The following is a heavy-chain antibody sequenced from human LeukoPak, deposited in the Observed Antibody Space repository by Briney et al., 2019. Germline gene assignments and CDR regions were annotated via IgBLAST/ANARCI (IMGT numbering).Heavy chain of an antibody. J-gene: IGHJ4*02. V-gene: IGHV3-33*01. CDR1: AFTFSSYA. Sequence: PGGSLRLSCAASAFTFSSYAMHWVRQAPGKGLEWVAVMWHDGSNKDYGDSVKGRFTIYRDNSKNTLYLQMNSLRAEDTAVYYCARGYYDSSGYFYFDYWGQGTLVTVSS. CDR2: MWHDGSNK. CDR3: ARGYYDSSGYFYFDY. D-gene: IGHD3-22*01.